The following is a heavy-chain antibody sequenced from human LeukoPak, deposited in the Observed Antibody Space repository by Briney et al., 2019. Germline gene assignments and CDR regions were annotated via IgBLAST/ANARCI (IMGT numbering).Heavy chain of an antibody. D-gene: IGHD5-24*01. CDR3: ARRRDGYTEFDK. CDR1: GYSFISYW. Sequence: KSGESLKISCKASGYSFISYWIAWVRQTPGKGLEWMGVIYPGDSDTRYSPSFQGQVTISADKSIFTAYLQWSSLKASDTAMYYCARRRDGYTEFDKWGQGTLITVSS. CDR2: IYPGDSDT. V-gene: IGHV5-51*01. J-gene: IGHJ4*02.